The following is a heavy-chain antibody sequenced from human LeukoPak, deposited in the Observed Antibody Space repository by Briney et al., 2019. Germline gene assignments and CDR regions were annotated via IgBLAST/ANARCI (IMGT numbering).Heavy chain of an antibody. V-gene: IGHV4-59*01. CDR3: ARGRYSAGDNWFDP. Sequence: SETLSLTCTVSGGSISSYYWSWIRQSPGKGLEWIGYIHYTGSTNYNPSLKSRVTMLIDTSKNQFSLKLSSVTAADTAVYYCARGRYSAGDNWFDPWGQGTLVTVSS. CDR2: IHYTGST. CDR1: GGSISSYY. D-gene: IGHD3-9*01. J-gene: IGHJ5*02.